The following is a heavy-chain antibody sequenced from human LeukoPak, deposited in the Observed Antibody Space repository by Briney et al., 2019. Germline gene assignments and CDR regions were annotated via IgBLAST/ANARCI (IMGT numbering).Heavy chain of an antibody. J-gene: IGHJ2*01. V-gene: IGHV3-11*04. CDR1: GFTFSDYY. D-gene: IGHD4-23*01. CDR3: GREGSVVTPGLGLFDL. CDR2: ISSSGSTI. Sequence: GGSLRLSCAASGFTFSDYYMSWIRQAPGKGLEWVSYISSSGSTIYYADSVKGRFTVSRDNAKNSLYLQMNSLRAEDTAVYYCGREGSVVTPGLGLFDLWGRGTLVTVSS.